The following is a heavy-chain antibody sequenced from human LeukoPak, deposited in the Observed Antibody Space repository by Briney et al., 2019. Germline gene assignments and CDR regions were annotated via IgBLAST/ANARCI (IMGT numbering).Heavy chain of an antibody. CDR3: ARQPFRIAPTGSSIPKYYFDY. V-gene: IGHV4-59*08. J-gene: IGHJ4*02. Sequence: SETLSLTCTVSGDSISSYFWSWIRQPPGKGLEWIGYIYYSGSTSYNPSLKSRVTISVDMSNNQFSLRLSSVTAADTAVYYCARQPFRIAPTGSSIPKYYFDYWGRGTLVTVSS. D-gene: IGHD6-13*01. CDR1: GDSISSYF. CDR2: IYYSGST.